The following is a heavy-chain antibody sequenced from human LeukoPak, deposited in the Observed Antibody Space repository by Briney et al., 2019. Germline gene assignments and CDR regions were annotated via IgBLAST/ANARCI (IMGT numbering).Heavy chain of an antibody. D-gene: IGHD1-26*01. Sequence: GGSLRLSCAASGFTFSSYSTTWVRQAPGKGLEWVSSISSSSSYIYYADSVKGRFTISRDNAKNSLYLQMNSLRAEDTAVYYCARDSDRYSGSYIYAFDIWGQGTMVTVSS. V-gene: IGHV3-21*01. CDR3: ARDSDRYSGSYIYAFDI. J-gene: IGHJ3*02. CDR2: ISSSSSYI. CDR1: GFTFSSYS.